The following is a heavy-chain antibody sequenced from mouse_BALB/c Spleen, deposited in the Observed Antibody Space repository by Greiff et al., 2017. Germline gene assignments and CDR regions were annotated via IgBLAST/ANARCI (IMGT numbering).Heavy chain of an antibody. J-gene: IGHJ4*01. D-gene: IGHD2-1*01. CDR1: GYTFTDYN. V-gene: IGHV1-18*01. CDR3: ARVYGNYDYYAMDY. Sequence: EVQLQQSGPELVKPGASVKIPCKASGYTFTDYNMDWVKQSHGKSLEWIGDINPNNGGTIYNQKFKGKATLTVDKSSSTAYMELRSLTSEDTAVYYCARVYGNYDYYAMDYWGQGTSVTVSS. CDR2: INPNNGGT.